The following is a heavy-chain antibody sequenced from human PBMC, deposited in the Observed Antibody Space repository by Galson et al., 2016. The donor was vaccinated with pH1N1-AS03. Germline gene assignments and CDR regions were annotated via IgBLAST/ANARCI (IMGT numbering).Heavy chain of an antibody. D-gene: IGHD6-6*01. CDR1: GGSFSGYY. CDR2: IYYSGST. CDR3: AREQLDNWFDP. Sequence: ETLSLTCAVYGGSFSGYYWSWIRQPPGKGLEWIGYIYYSGSTNYNPSLKSRVTISVDTSKNQFSLKLSSVTAADTAVYYCAREQLDNWFDPWGQGTLVTVSS. V-gene: IGHV4-59*01. J-gene: IGHJ5*02.